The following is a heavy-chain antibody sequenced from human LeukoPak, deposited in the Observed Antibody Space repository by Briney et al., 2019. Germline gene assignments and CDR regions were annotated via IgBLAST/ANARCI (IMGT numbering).Heavy chain of an antibody. CDR1: GFTFSSYA. V-gene: IGHV3-7*01. J-gene: IGHJ4*02. CDR2: IKQDGSEK. CDR3: ARGGNYHIR. D-gene: IGHD1-26*01. Sequence: AGGSLRLSCAASGFTFSSYAMSWVRQAPGKGLEWVANIKQDGSEKYYVDSVKGRFTISRDNAKNSLYLQLSSLRVEDTAVYYCARGGNYHIRWGQGTLVTVSS.